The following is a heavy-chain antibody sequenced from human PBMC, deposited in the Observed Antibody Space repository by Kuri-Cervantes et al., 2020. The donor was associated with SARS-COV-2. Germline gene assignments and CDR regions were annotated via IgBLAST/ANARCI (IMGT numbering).Heavy chain of an antibody. CDR2: ISGSGGST. CDR1: GFTFSSYA. Sequence: GKSLKISCAASGFTFSSYAMSWVRQAPGKGLEWVSAISGSGGSTYYADSVKGRFTISRDNSKNTLYLQMNSLRAEDTAVYYCAKGVSNCVACDYWGQGTLVTVSS. V-gene: IGHV3-23*01. D-gene: IGHD2-21*01. J-gene: IGHJ4*02. CDR3: AKGVSNCVACDY.